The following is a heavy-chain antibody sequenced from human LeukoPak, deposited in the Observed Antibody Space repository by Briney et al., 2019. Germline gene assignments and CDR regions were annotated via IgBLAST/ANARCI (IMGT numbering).Heavy chain of an antibody. J-gene: IGHJ4*02. CDR1: GGSISSSSYY. CDR2: IYYSGSI. CDR3: ARHVPAIYDFWSGYSAIDY. V-gene: IGHV4-39*01. D-gene: IGHD3-3*01. Sequence: KPSETLSLTCTVSGGSISSSSYYWGWIRQPPGKGLEWIGSIYYSGSIYYNPSLKSRVTISVDTSKNQFSLKLSSVTAADTAVYYCARHVPAIYDFWSGYSAIDYWGQGTLVTVSS.